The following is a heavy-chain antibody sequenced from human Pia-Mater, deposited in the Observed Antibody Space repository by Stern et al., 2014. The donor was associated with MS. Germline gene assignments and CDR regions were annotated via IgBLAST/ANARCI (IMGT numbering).Heavy chain of an antibody. Sequence: QVQLQESGPGLVKPSETLSLICTVSGGSISSYYWSWVRQPPGKGLEWIGYIYYSGRTNFNPSLKSRVTISLDTSKNLFSLKLSSVTAADTAVYYCARNWYFDLWGRGTRVTVSS. V-gene: IGHV4-59*01. CDR3: ARNWYFDL. J-gene: IGHJ2*01. CDR2: IYYSGRT. CDR1: GGSISSYY.